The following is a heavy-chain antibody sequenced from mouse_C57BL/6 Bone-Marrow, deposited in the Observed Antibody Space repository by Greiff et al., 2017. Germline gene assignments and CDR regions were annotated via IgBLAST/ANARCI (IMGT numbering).Heavy chain of an antibody. J-gene: IGHJ2*01. V-gene: IGHV5-6*01. Sequence: DVQLVESGGDLVKPGGSLKLSCAASGYTFSSYGMSWVRQTPDQRLEWVATISSGGSYTYYPDSVKGRFTISRDNAKNTLYLQMSSLKSEDTAIYYCARHDAGDYFDYWGQGTTLTVSS. CDR2: ISSGGSYT. CDR3: ARHDAGDYFDY. CDR1: GYTFSSYG.